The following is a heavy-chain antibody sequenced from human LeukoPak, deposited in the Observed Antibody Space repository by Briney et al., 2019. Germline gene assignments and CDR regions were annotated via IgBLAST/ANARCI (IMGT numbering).Heavy chain of an antibody. D-gene: IGHD1-1*01. J-gene: IGHJ4*02. V-gene: IGHV3-21*01. CDR1: GFTFSSYS. CDR3: EGADREEAYNHRIDY. Sequence: PGGSLRLSCAASGFTFSSYSMNWVRQAPGKGLEWVSSISSSSSYIYYADSVKGRFTISRDNAKNSLYLQMNSLRAEDTAVYYCEGADREEAYNHRIDYWGQGTLVTVSS. CDR2: ISSSSSYI.